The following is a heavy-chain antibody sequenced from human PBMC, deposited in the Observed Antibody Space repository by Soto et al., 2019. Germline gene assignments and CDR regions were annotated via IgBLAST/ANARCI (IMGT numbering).Heavy chain of an antibody. CDR2: ISANGRGT. J-gene: IGHJ4*02. Sequence: EVQLLESGGGLVQPGGSLRLSCATSGFSFSTYPMSWVRQAPGKGLEWVTAISANGRGTSYADSVKGRFTILRDNSKNTLFLQMNSLRADDTAVYFCVKKRSYDRTNDDHFDYWGQVTLVTVSS. CDR1: GFSFSTYP. D-gene: IGHD3-22*01. CDR3: VKKRSYDRTNDDHFDY. V-gene: IGHV3-23*01.